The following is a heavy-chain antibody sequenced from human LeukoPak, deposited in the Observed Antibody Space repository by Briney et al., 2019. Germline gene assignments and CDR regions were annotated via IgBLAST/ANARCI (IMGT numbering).Heavy chain of an antibody. CDR2: ISYDGSTK. CDR3: VRNNNNDY. V-gene: IGHV3-30*02. Sequence: GGSLRLSCAASGFTFSSYGMHWVRQAPGKGLEWVAFISYDGSTKTYADSVKGRFTTSRDISLHLQMNSLRAEDTAVYYCVRNNNNDYWGQGTLVTVSS. D-gene: IGHD2/OR15-2a*01. CDR1: GFTFSSYG. J-gene: IGHJ4*02.